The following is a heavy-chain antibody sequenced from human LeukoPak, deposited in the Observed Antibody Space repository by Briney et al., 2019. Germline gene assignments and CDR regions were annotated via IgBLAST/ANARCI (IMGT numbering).Heavy chain of an antibody. CDR3: ASISHVWSGSYTVHHDY. J-gene: IGHJ4*02. D-gene: IGHD3-3*02. Sequence: GSSVKVSCKASGYTFIDYYMHWVRQAPGQGLEWMGWINPHSGDTNYAQKFQGRVTMTRDTSISTAYMELSSLRSDDTAVYYCASISHVWSGSYTVHHDYWGQGTLVTVSS. CDR1: GYTFIDYY. V-gene: IGHV1-2*02. CDR2: INPHSGDT.